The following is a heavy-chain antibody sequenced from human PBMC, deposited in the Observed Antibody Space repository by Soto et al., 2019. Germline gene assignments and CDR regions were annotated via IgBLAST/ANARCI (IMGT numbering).Heavy chain of an antibody. J-gene: IGHJ6*02. Sequence: VASVKVSCKASGYTFTSYGISWVRQAPGQGLEWMGGFDPEDGETIYAQKFQGRVTMTEDTSTDTAYMELSSLRSEDTAVYYCATEHYDILTGIYYYYGMDVWGQGTTVTVSS. CDR2: FDPEDGET. D-gene: IGHD3-9*01. CDR3: ATEHYDILTGIYYYYGMDV. CDR1: GYTFTSYG. V-gene: IGHV1-24*01.